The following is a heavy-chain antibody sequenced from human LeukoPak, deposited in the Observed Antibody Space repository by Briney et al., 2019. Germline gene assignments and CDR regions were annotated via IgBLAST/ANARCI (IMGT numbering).Heavy chain of an antibody. Sequence: SETLSLTCTVSGGSISSSSYYWGWIRQPPGKGLEWIGSIYYSGSTYYNPSPKSRVTISVDTSKNQFSLKLSSVTAADTAVYYCARESPTAGWFDPWGQGTLVTVSS. CDR2: IYYSGST. D-gene: IGHD4-17*01. CDR3: ARESPTAGWFDP. J-gene: IGHJ5*02. V-gene: IGHV4-39*07. CDR1: GGSISSSSYY.